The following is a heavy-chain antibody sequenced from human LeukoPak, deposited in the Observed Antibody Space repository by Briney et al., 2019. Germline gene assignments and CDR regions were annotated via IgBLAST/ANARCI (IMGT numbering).Heavy chain of an antibody. CDR2: INHSGST. D-gene: IGHD4-17*01. CDR1: GGSFSGYY. V-gene: IGHV4-34*01. Sequence: SETLSLTCAVYGGSFSGYYWSWIRQPPGKGLEWIGEINHSGSTNYNPSLKSRVTISVDTSKNQFSLKLSPVTAADTAVYYCARGGYGDYLRAFDIWGQGTMVTVSS. J-gene: IGHJ3*02. CDR3: ARGGYGDYLRAFDI.